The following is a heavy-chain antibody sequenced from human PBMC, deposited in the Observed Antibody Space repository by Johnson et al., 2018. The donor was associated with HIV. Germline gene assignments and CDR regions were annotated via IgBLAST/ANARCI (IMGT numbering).Heavy chain of an antibody. CDR3: VRRPFGTAPGADAFDI. Sequence: VQLVESGGGLVQPGGSLRLSCAASGFTFSSYGMHWVRQAPGKGLEWVSYISSSGSIIHYADSVKGRFTISRDNSKTTLYLQMNSLRAEDTSLYYCVRRPFGTAPGADAFDIWGQGTVVTVSS. CDR1: GFTFSSYG. J-gene: IGHJ3*02. D-gene: IGHD6-13*01. CDR2: ISSSGSII. V-gene: IGHV3-48*01.